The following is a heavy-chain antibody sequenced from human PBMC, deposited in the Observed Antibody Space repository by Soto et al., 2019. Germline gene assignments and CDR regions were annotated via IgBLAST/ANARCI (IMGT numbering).Heavy chain of an antibody. V-gene: IGHV1-18*01. J-gene: IGHJ6*02. CDR1: GYTFTIYG. Sequence: ASVKVSCKASGYTFTIYGISWVRQAPGQGLEWMGWISAYNGNTNYAQKLQGRVTMATDTSTSTAYMELRSLRSDDTAVYYCARGGIAAAGGIVGATWYYGMDVWGQGTTVTVSS. CDR2: ISAYNGNT. D-gene: IGHD1-26*01. CDR3: ARGGIAAAGGIVGATWYYGMDV.